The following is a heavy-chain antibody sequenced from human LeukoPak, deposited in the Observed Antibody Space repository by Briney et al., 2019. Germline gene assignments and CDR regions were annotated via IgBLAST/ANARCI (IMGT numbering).Heavy chain of an antibody. V-gene: IGHV3-9*01. D-gene: IGHD6-19*01. CDR3: AKDSGGWYRY. CDR1: GFTFDDDA. Sequence: GGSLRLSCAASGFTFDDDAMHWVRQAPGKGLEWVSGISWNSGSIGYADSVKGRFTISRDNAKNSLYLQMNSLRAEDTALYYCAKDSGGWYRYWGQGTLVTVSS. CDR2: ISWNSGSI. J-gene: IGHJ4*02.